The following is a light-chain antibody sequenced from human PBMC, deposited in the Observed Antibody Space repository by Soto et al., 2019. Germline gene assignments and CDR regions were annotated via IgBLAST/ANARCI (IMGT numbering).Light chain of an antibody. V-gene: IGKV3-15*01. CDR1: QSVNSN. Sequence: EIVMTQSPATLSVSPGETATLSCRASQSVNSNLAWYQQKPGQAPRLLISDASTRAAGLPARFSGSGSGTEFTFTISSLQSEDFAVYFCLQTNNWPKTFGQGTKVEIK. CDR2: DAS. J-gene: IGKJ1*01. CDR3: LQTNNWPKT.